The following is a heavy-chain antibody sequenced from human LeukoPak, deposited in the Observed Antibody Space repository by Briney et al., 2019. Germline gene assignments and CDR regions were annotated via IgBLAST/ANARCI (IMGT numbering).Heavy chain of an antibody. D-gene: IGHD4-23*01. CDR2: IYYSGST. CDR3: ARRIRGGNSVNYFDY. V-gene: IGHV4-59*08. CDR1: GGSISSYY. J-gene: IGHJ4*02. Sequence: PPETLSLTCTVSGGSISSYYLSWIRQPPGKGLEWIGYIYYSGSTNYNPSLKSRVTISVDTSKNQFSLKLSSVTAADTAVYYCARRIRGGNSVNYFDYWGQETLVPVCS.